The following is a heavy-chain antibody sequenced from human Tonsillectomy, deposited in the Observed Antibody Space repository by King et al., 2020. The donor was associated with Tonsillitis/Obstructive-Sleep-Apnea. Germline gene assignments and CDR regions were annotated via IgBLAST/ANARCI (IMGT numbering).Heavy chain of an antibody. Sequence: QLVQSGGGVVQPGRSLRLSCVGSGFTFSSFGVHWVRQAPGKGLEWVAVTSYNGGNKYYADSVRGRFTISRDNSKNTLFLQMNSLRAEDTAVYYCAKDSLDWSLHRFYHMDVWGKGTTVTVSS. CDR2: TSYNGGNK. V-gene: IGHV3-30*18. D-gene: IGHD3-3*01. CDR1: GFTFSSFG. J-gene: IGHJ6*03. CDR3: AKDSLDWSLHRFYHMDV.